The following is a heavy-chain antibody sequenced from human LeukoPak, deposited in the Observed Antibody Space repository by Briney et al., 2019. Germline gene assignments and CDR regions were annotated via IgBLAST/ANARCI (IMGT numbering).Heavy chain of an antibody. CDR2: ISAYNGNT. Sequence: ASVKVSCKASGYTFTSYGISWARQAPGQGLEWMGWISAYNGNTNYAQKLQGRVTMTTDTSTSTAYMKLRSLRSDDTAVYYCARGGYCSGGSCYAFDYWGQGTLVTVSS. CDR1: GYTFTSYG. D-gene: IGHD2-15*01. J-gene: IGHJ4*02. CDR3: ARGGYCSGGSCYAFDY. V-gene: IGHV1-18*01.